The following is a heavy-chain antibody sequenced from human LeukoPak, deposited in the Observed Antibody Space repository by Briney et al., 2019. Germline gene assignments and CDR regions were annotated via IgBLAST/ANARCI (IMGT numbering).Heavy chain of an antibody. D-gene: IGHD6-19*01. V-gene: IGHV3-21*01. CDR1: GFTFSSYG. Sequence: GGSLRLSCAASGFTFSSYGMNWVRQAPGKGLKWVSSISSSSGFIFYADSVKGRFTISRDNAKNSLYLQMNSLRAEDTAVYYCARSGGSGWYSDYWGQGTLVTVSS. CDR2: ISSSSGFI. CDR3: ARSGGSGWYSDY. J-gene: IGHJ4*02.